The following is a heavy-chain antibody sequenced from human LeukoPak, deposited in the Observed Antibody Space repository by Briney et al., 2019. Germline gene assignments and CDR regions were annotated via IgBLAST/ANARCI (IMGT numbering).Heavy chain of an antibody. CDR1: GGSISSSSYY. J-gene: IGHJ4*02. Sequence: SETLSLTCTVSGGSISSSSYYWGWIRQPPGKGLEWLGSIYYSGSTYYNPSLKSRVTISVDTSKNQFSLKLSSVTAADTAVYYCAPIVVVPAAMPVQFDYWGQGTLVTVSS. CDR3: APIVVVPAAMPVQFDY. CDR2: IYYSGST. D-gene: IGHD2-2*01. V-gene: IGHV4-39*01.